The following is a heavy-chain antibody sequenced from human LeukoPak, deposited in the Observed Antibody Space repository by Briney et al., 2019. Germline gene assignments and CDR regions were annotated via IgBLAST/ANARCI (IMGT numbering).Heavy chain of an antibody. D-gene: IGHD1-26*01. V-gene: IGHV1-8*03. CDR2: MNPNSGNT. J-gene: IGHJ4*02. CDR3: ARVSGSYPNFDY. CDR1: GYTFTSYD. Sequence: ASVKVSCKASGYTFTSYDINWVRQATGQGLEWMGWMNPNSGNTGYAQKFQGRVTITRNTSISTAYMELSSLRSEDTAVYYCARVSGSYPNFDYWGQGTLVTVSS.